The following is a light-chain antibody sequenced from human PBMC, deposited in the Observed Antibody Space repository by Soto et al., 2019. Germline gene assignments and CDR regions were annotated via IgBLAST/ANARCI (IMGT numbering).Light chain of an antibody. J-gene: IGLJ2*01. CDR3: SSYTSSSTLVV. CDR2: DVS. CDR1: SSDVGGYNY. Sequence: QSVLTQPASASGSPGQSITISCTGTSSDVGGYNYVSWYQQHPGKAPKLMIYDVSNRPSGVSNRFSGSESGNTASLTISGLQDADEADYYCSSYTSSSTLVVFGGGTKLTVL. V-gene: IGLV2-14*01.